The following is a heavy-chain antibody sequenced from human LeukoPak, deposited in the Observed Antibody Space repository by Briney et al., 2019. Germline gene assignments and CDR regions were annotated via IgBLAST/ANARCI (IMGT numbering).Heavy chain of an antibody. CDR1: GFTFDDYT. CDR2: ISWDGGST. D-gene: IGHD3-10*01. CDR3: AKDIRAIGYFDY. Sequence: GGSLRLSCAASGFTFDDYTIHWVRQAPGKGLEWVSLISWDGGSTYYADSVKGRFTISRDNSKNSLYLQMNSLRTEDTALYYCAKDIRAIGYFDYWGQGTLVTVSS. J-gene: IGHJ4*02. V-gene: IGHV3-43*01.